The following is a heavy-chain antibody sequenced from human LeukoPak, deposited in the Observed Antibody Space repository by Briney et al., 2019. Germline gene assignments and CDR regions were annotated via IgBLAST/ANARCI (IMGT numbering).Heavy chain of an antibody. CDR3: ARDFLFYYYGSGSSHDAFDI. V-gene: IGHV4-59*01. J-gene: IGHJ3*02. CDR1: GGSISSYY. D-gene: IGHD3-10*01. CDR2: IHYSGST. Sequence: PSETLSLTCTVSGGSISSYYWSWIRQPPGKGLEWIGYIHYSGSTNYNPSLKSRVTISVDTSKNQFSLKLSSVTAADTAVYYCARDFLFYYYGSGSSHDAFDIWGQGTMVTVSS.